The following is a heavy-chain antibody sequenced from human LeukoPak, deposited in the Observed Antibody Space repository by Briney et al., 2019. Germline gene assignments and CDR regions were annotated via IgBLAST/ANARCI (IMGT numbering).Heavy chain of an antibody. CDR1: GYSFTSHL. J-gene: IGHJ5*02. CDR2: IYPGESDT. V-gene: IGHV5-51*01. CDR3: ARLINEGVLNWLDP. D-gene: IGHD1-1*01. Sequence: GESLKISCNGSGYSFTSHLIGWVRQMPGKGLEWMGIIYPGESDTRYNPSFQGQVTISADKSISTTYLQWSSLKASDTAMYYCARLINEGVLNWLDPWGQGTLVTVSS.